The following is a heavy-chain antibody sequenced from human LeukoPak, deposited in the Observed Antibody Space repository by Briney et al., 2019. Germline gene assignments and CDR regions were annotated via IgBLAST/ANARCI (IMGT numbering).Heavy chain of an antibody. V-gene: IGHV3-74*03. CDR1: GLSFSTYW. CDR2: INSDGSDT. Sequence: PGESLRLSCAVSGLSFSTYWMHWVRQAPGKGLVWVSRINSDGSDTMYADSVKGRFTVSRDNAKNTLYLQLNSLRAEDTAVYYCSRDEVGATTTVFHHWGQGTLVTVSS. J-gene: IGHJ4*02. D-gene: IGHD1-26*01. CDR3: SRDEVGATTTVFHH.